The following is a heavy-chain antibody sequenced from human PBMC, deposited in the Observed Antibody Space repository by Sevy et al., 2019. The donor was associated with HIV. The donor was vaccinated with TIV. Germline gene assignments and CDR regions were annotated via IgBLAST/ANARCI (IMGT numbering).Heavy chain of an antibody. Sequence: GGSLRLSCAASGFTFSSYDMHWVRQATGKGLEWVSAIGTAGDAYYPGSVKGRFTISRENARNSLYLQMNSLRAGDTVVYYCARGGDIGVVPGVWGYMDVWGKGTTVTVSS. CDR3: ARGGDIGVVPGVWGYMDV. J-gene: IGHJ6*03. V-gene: IGHV3-13*01. D-gene: IGHD2-2*01. CDR1: GFTFSSYD. CDR2: IGTAGDA.